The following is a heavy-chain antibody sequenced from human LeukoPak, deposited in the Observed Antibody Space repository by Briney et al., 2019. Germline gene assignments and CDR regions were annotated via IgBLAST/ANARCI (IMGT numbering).Heavy chain of an antibody. D-gene: IGHD3-10*01. CDR2: IYHTGST. J-gene: IGHJ4*02. CDR3: ARAGWIITSGIDY. Sequence: SETLSLTCGVSGYSISRGYYWAWIRQPPGKGLEWIGTIYHTGSTYYTPSLGSRVTISVDTSKNEFSLNLNSVTAADTAVYYCARAGWIITSGIDYWGQGALVTVS. CDR1: GYSISRGYY. V-gene: IGHV4-38-2*01.